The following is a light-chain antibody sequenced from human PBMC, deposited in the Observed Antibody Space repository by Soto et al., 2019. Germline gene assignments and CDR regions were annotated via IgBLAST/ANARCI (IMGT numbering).Light chain of an antibody. CDR1: QSVSSY. CDR2: DAS. Sequence: EVVLTQSPATLSLSPGERATLSCSASQSVSSYLAWYQQKPGQAPRLLIYDASNRATGIPARFSGSGSGTDFNLTISSLEPEDFAVYYCQQRSNWPRTFGQGTKVEIK. CDR3: QQRSNWPRT. J-gene: IGKJ1*01. V-gene: IGKV3-11*01.